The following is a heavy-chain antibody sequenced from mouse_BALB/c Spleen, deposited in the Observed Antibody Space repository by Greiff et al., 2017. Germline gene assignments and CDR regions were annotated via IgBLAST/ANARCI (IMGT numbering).Heavy chain of an antibody. CDR3: ARLLHYYAMDY. D-gene: IGHD1-1*01. V-gene: IGHV3-6*02. CDR2: ISYDGSN. Sequence: EVHLVESGPGLVKPSQSLSLTCSVTGYSITSGYYWNWIRQFPGNKLEWMGYISYDGSNNYNPSLKNRISITRDTSKNQFFLKLNSVTTEDTATYYCARLLHYYAMDYWGQGTSVTVSS. J-gene: IGHJ4*01. CDR1: GYSITSGYY.